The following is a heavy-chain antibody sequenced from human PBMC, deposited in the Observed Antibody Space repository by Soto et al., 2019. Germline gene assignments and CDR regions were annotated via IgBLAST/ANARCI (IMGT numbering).Heavy chain of an antibody. J-gene: IGHJ6*02. D-gene: IGHD4-17*01. CDR1: VGPLSGYA. Sequence: SVKVCCNSSVGPLSGYAISRVRQAPGQGLEWMGGIIPIFGTANYSQKFQGRVTITADESTSTAYMELSSLISEYTAVYYCARKTTVTNNYYYYGMDVWGQGTRSPYP. CDR2: IIPIFGTA. CDR3: ARKTTVTNNYYYYGMDV. V-gene: IGHV1-69*13.